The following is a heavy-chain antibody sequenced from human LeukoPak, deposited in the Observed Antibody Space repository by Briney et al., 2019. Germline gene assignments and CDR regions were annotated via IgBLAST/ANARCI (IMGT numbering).Heavy chain of an antibody. CDR2: IYGDGTT. CDR3: ARGIIYLDY. Sequence: PGGSLRLSCEASGFNVSSNYMTWVRQAPGKGLEWVSLIYGDGTTVYADSVKGRFHISRHNSKNTLYLQMNSLRAEDTAVYYCARGIIYLDYWGQGTLVTVSS. D-gene: IGHD3-10*01. CDR1: GFNVSSNY. J-gene: IGHJ4*02. V-gene: IGHV3-53*04.